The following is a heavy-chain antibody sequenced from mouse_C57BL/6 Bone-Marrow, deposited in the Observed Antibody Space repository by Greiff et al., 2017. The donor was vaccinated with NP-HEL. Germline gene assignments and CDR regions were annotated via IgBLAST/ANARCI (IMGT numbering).Heavy chain of an antibody. CDR2: INSDGGST. CDR1: EYEFPSHD. D-gene: IGHD2-2*01. J-gene: IGHJ4*01. Sequence: DVMLVESGGGLVQPGESLKLSCESNEYEFPSHDMAWVRKTPEKRLELVAAINSDGGSTYYPDTMERRFIISRDNTKKTLYLQMSSLRSEDTALYYCARHGYDEGRAMDYWGQGTSVTVSS. V-gene: IGHV5-2*01. CDR3: ARHGYDEGRAMDY.